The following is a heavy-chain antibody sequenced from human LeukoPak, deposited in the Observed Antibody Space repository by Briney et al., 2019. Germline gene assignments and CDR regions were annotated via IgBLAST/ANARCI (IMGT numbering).Heavy chain of an antibody. V-gene: IGHV3-23*01. Sequence: GGTLRLSCAASGFTLSSYGMSWVRQAPGKGLEWVSSFSGSGGSTKYADSVKGRFTISRDISKNTLYLQMNSLRAEDTAVYYCAKLHNTADYDILTGHYRIARWFDPWGQGTLVTVSS. CDR1: GFTLSSYG. CDR3: AKLHNTADYDILTGHYRIARWFDP. CDR2: FSGSGGST. J-gene: IGHJ5*02. D-gene: IGHD3-9*01.